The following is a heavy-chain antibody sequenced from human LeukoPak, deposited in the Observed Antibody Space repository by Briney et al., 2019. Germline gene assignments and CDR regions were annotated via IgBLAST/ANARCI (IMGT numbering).Heavy chain of an antibody. Sequence: GGPLRLSCAASGFPFSSYWMPWVRQAPGKGLVWVSRINSDGSSTSYADSVKGRFTISRDNAKNTLYLQMNSLRAEDTAVYYCARAPYSYGLYFDYWGQGTLVTVSS. D-gene: IGHD5-18*01. CDR3: ARAPYSYGLYFDY. J-gene: IGHJ4*02. V-gene: IGHV3-74*01. CDR1: GFPFSSYW. CDR2: INSDGSST.